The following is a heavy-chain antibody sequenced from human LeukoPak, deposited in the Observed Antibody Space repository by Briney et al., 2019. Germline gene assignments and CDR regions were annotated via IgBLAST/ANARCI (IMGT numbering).Heavy chain of an antibody. J-gene: IGHJ4*02. CDR1: GGSISSYY. CDR3: AREGVGATSYAFDY. V-gene: IGHV4-4*07. CDR2: IYYSGST. D-gene: IGHD1-26*01. Sequence: PSETLSLTCTVSGGSISSYYWSWIRQPAGKGLEWIGRIYYSGSTNYNPSLKSRVTISVDTSKNQFSLKLSSVTAADTAVYYCAREGVGATSYAFDYWGQGTLVTVSS.